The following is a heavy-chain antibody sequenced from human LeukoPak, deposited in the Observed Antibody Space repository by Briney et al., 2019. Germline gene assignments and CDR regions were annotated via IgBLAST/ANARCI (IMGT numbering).Heavy chain of an antibody. CDR2: IRYDGGNK. CDR3: ARVPRYSGYDSAAYGMDV. J-gene: IGHJ6*02. CDR1: GFTFSSYG. D-gene: IGHD5-12*01. V-gene: IGHV3-30*02. Sequence: GGSLRLSCAASGFTFSSYGMHWVRQAPGKGLEWVAFIRYDGGNKYYADSVKGRFTISRDNSKNTLYLQMNSLRAEDTAVYYCARVPRYSGYDSAAYGMDVWGQGTTVTVSS.